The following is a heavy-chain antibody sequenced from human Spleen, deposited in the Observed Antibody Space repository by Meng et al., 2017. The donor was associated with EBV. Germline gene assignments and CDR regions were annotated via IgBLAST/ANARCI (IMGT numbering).Heavy chain of an antibody. V-gene: IGHV1-46*01. CDR3: AREVAGASLDY. J-gene: IGHJ4*02. CDR2: INPSGGRT. Sequence: QEHLVRAGAEVKKPGASVKVSCKASGYTFTSFYIHWVRQAPGQGLEWMGIINPSGGRTSYSQKFQGRVTMTGDTSTSTVYMELSSLRSEDTAVYYCAREVAGASLDYWGQGTLVTVSS. D-gene: IGHD1-26*01. CDR1: GYTFTSFY.